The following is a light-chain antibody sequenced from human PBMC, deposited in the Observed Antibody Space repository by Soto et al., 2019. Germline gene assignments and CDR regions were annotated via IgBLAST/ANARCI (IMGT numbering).Light chain of an antibody. Sequence: QSALTQPPSASGTPGLRVTISCSGSSSNIGTNYVNWYQQVPGAAPDLLIHTNNQRPSGVPDRFSASKSGASASLAISGLQSEDEADYYCAAWDDSLKGFVFGTGTKLTVL. V-gene: IGLV1-44*01. J-gene: IGLJ1*01. CDR2: TNN. CDR3: AAWDDSLKGFV. CDR1: SSNIGTNY.